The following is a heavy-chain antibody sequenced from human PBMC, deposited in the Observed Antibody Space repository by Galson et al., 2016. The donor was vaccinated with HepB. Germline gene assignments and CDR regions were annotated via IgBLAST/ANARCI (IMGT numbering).Heavy chain of an antibody. J-gene: IGHJ4*02. Sequence: SLRLSCAVSEFTLSYHWMNWVRQAPGKGLEWVATMKGDETQKRYVDSVKGRFTLSRGNAESSLFLQMDSLRAEDTAVYYCARPGGSGWTSDFWGQGTLVTVSS. CDR3: ARPGGSGWTSDF. D-gene: IGHD6-19*01. CDR1: EFTLSYHW. V-gene: IGHV3-7*01. CDR2: MKGDETQK.